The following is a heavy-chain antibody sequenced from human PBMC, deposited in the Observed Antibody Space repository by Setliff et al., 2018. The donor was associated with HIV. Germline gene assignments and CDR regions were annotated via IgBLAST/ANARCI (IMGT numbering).Heavy chain of an antibody. V-gene: IGHV4-39*07. CDR2: IYHSGST. CDR3: ARVIWIAARPYYFDY. D-gene: IGHD6-6*01. Sequence: SETLSLTCTVSGGSISSSSYYWGWIRQPPGKGLEWIGSIYHSGSTYYNPSLKSRVTISVDTSKNQFSLKLNSVTAADTAVYYCARVIWIAARPYYFDYWGQGTLVTVSS. J-gene: IGHJ4*02. CDR1: GGSISSSSYY.